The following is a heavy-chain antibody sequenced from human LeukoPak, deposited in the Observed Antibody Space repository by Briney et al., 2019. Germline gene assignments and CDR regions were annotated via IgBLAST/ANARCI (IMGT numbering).Heavy chain of an antibody. CDR2: ITTAPSRV. J-gene: IGHJ3*02. CDR1: GFTFDSYA. D-gene: IGHD5/OR15-5a*01. CDR3: ARSNDAFDI. Sequence: PGGSLRLSCAASGFTFDSYAMIWVRQPPGKGLEWVSSITTAPSRVYYAASVKGRFAISRDNSKNTLHLQMNSLRAEDTAVYYCARSNDAFDIWGQGTMVTVSS. V-gene: IGHV3-23*01.